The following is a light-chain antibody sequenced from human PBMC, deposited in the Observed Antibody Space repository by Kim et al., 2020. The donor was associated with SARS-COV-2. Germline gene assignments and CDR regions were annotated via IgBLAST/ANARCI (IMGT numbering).Light chain of an antibody. Sequence: SITISCTGNRSDVGGYNYVSWYQQHPGKAPKLMIYGVGNRPSGVSDRFSGSKSGSTASLTISGLQAEDEADYYCSSCTSTNTVIFGGGTQLTVL. CDR2: GVG. V-gene: IGLV2-14*03. CDR3: SSCTSTNTVI. CDR1: RSDVGGYNY. J-gene: IGLJ2*01.